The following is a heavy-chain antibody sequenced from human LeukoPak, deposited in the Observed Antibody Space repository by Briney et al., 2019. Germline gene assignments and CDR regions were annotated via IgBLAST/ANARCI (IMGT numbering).Heavy chain of an antibody. CDR2: IYSGGST. D-gene: IGHD5-18*01. CDR1: GFTVSSNY. CDR3: ARGASGYSIDY. Sequence: GGSLRLSCAASGFTVSSNYMSWVRQAPGKGLEWVSVIYSGGSTYYADSVKGRFTISRDNSKNTLYLQMNSLRADDTAVYYCARGASGYSIDYWGQGTLVTVSS. V-gene: IGHV3-66*01. J-gene: IGHJ4*02.